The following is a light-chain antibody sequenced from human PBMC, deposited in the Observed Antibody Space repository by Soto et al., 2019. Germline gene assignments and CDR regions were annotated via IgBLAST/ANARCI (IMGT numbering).Light chain of an antibody. Sequence: QSALTQPPSASGSPGQSVIISCTGTASDVGNYNYVSWYRQYPGKAPKLIIYEVTERPSGIPDRFSGSKFGNTASLTVSGLQADDEADYYCTSYAGSNSFVVFGGGTQLTVL. CDR2: EVT. J-gene: IGLJ2*01. CDR1: ASDVGNYNY. CDR3: TSYAGSNSFVV. V-gene: IGLV2-8*01.